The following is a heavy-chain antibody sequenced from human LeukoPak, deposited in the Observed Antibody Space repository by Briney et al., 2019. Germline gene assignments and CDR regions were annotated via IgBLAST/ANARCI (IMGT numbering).Heavy chain of an antibody. CDR2: INPNSGGT. Sequence: ASVKVSCKASGYXFTGYYIHWVRQAPGQGHEWMGGINPNSGGTNYAQKFQGRVTMTRDTSISTAYMELSRLRSDDTAVYYCARGTVMVRGVSPRYYFDYWGQGTLVTVSS. V-gene: IGHV1-2*02. J-gene: IGHJ4*02. CDR3: ARGTVMVRGVSPRYYFDY. CDR1: GYXFTGYY. D-gene: IGHD3-10*01.